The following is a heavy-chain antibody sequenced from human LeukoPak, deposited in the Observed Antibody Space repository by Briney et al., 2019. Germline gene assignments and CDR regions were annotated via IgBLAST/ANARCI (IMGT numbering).Heavy chain of an antibody. CDR1: GFTFSSYA. CDR2: ISGSGGST. D-gene: IGHD3-22*01. V-gene: IGHV3-23*01. Sequence: GGSLRLSCAASGFTFSSYAMSWVRQAPGKGLEWVSAISGSGGSTYYADSVKGRFTISRDNSKNTLYLQMNSLRAEDTAVYYCAKDRTYDSSGYYFDFDYWGQGTLVTVSS. CDR3: AKDRTYDSSGYYFDFDY. J-gene: IGHJ4*02.